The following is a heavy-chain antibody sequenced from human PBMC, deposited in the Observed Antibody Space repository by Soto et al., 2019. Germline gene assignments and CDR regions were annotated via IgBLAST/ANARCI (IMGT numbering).Heavy chain of an antibody. V-gene: IGHV4-34*01. CDR2: INHSGST. CDR3: ARGLRGVIRGRFDP. D-gene: IGHD3-10*01. CDR1: GGSFSGYY. J-gene: IGHJ5*02. Sequence: ASETLSLTCAVYGGSFSGYYWSWIRQPPGKGLEWIGEINHSGSTNYNPSLKSRVTISVDTSKNQFSLKLSSVTAADTAVYYCARGLRGVIRGRFDPWGQGTLVTASS.